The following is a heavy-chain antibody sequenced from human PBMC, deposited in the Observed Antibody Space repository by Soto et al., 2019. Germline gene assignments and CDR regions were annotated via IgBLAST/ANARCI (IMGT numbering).Heavy chain of an antibody. CDR2: ISGSGGST. V-gene: IGHV3-23*01. Sequence: GGSLRLSCAASGFTFSSYAMSWVRQAPGKGLEWVSAISGSGGSTYYADSVKGRFTISRDNSKNTLYLQMNSLRAEDTAVYYCARNNYYDSSGYYPRIDYWGQGTLVTVSS. J-gene: IGHJ4*02. CDR3: ARNNYYDSSGYYPRIDY. D-gene: IGHD3-22*01. CDR1: GFTFSSYA.